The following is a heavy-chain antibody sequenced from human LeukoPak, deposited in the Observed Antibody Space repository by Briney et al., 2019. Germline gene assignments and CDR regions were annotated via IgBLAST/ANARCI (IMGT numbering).Heavy chain of an antibody. D-gene: IGHD1-26*01. CDR1: GFTVSSNY. J-gene: IGHJ4*02. CDR3: ARESGSYGLEY. V-gene: IGHV3-66*01. Sequence: GGSLRLSCAASGFTVSSNYMSWVRQAPGKGLEWVSVIYSGGSTYYADSVKGRFTISRDNSKNTLFLQMNSLRAEDTAVYYCARESGSYGLEYWGQGTLVTVSP. CDR2: IYSGGST.